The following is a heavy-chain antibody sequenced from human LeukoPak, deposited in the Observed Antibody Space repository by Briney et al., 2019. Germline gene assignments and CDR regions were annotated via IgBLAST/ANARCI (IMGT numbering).Heavy chain of an antibody. CDR3: AKRGVVIRVILVGFHKEAYYFDS. CDR2: ISDSGGRT. CDR1: GITLSNYG. J-gene: IGHJ4*02. D-gene: IGHD3-22*01. V-gene: IGHV3-23*01. Sequence: QPGGSLRLSCAVSGITLSNYGTSWVRQAPGKGLEWVAGISDSGGRTNYADSVKGRFTISRDNPKNTLYLQMNSLRPEDTAVCFCAKRGVVIRVILVGFHKEAYYFDSWGQGVLVTVSS.